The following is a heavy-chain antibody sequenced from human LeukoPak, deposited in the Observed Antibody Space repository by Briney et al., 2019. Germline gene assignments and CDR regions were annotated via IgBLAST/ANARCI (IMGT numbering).Heavy chain of an antibody. V-gene: IGHV3-21*01. CDR1: GFTFSSYA. J-gene: IGHJ4*02. D-gene: IGHD6-19*01. CDR3: ARDLSITVAGTGY. CDR2: ISSTSNYI. Sequence: GGSLRLSCAASGFTFSSYAMTWVRQAPGKGLEWVSSISSTSNYIYYADSVKGRFTISRDNAKNSLYLQMNSLRAEDTAIYYCARDLSITVAGTGYWGQGTLVTVSS.